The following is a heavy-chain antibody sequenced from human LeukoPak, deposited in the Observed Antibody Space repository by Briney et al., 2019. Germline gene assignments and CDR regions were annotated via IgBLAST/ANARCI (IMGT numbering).Heavy chain of an antibody. D-gene: IGHD6-19*01. Sequence: GSSVKVSCKASGGTFSSYAISWVRQAPGQGLEWMGGIIPIFGTANYAQKFQGRVTITADESTSTAYMELSSLRSEDTAVYYCARDPRGQAVAENWGQGTLVTVPS. CDR1: GGTFSSYA. V-gene: IGHV1-69*01. CDR2: IIPIFGTA. CDR3: ARDPRGQAVAEN. J-gene: IGHJ4*02.